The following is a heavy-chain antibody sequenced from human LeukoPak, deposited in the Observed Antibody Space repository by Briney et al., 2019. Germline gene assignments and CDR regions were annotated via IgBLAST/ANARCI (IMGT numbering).Heavy chain of an antibody. D-gene: IGHD2-2*01. Sequence: GGSLRLSCAASGFTFSSYGMHWVRQAPGKGLEWVAVISYDGSNKYYADSVKGRFAISRDNSKNTLCLQMNSLRAEDTAVYYCAKDRRRYCSSTSCYDFDYWGQGTLVTVSS. CDR1: GFTFSSYG. V-gene: IGHV3-30*18. CDR3: AKDRRRYCSSTSCYDFDY. CDR2: ISYDGSNK. J-gene: IGHJ4*02.